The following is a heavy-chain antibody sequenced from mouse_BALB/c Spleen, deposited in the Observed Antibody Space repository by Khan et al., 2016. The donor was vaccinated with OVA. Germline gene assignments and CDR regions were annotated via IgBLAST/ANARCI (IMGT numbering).Heavy chain of an antibody. D-gene: IGHD1-1*01. Sequence: EVELVESGGGLVKPGGSLKFSCAASGFTFSNYAMSWVRQTPEKRLAWVATISRGGSFTYYPDSVKGRFTISRDQVKNTLYLQLNSLRSEDTAMYYCARTPGYYGSNYLDYWGQGTTLTVSS. J-gene: IGHJ2*01. CDR1: GFTFSNYA. CDR2: ISRGGSFT. V-gene: IGHV5-9-3*01. CDR3: ARTPGYYGSNYLDY.